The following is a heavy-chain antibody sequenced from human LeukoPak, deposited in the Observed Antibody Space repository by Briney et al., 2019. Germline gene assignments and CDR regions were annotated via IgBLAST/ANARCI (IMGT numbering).Heavy chain of an antibody. D-gene: IGHD3-9*01. CDR2: MDPNSGNT. V-gene: IGHV1-8*01. CDR1: GYTFTSYE. J-gene: IGHJ6*03. Sequence: ASVKVSCKASGYTFTSYEINWVRQATGQGLEWMGWMDPNSGNTGFAQKFQGRVTMTRNTSTSTAYMELSSLKSDDTAVYYCARVAWDILTGYYFEETYYYYMGVWGKGTTVTVSS. CDR3: ARVAWDILTGYYFEETYYYYMGV.